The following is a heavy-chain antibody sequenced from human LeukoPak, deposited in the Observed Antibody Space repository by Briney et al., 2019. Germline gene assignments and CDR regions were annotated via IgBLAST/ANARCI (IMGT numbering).Heavy chain of an antibody. CDR1: GCTFTGYY. Sequence: GASVKVSCKASGCTFTGYYMHWVRQAPGQGLEWMGWINPNSGGTNYAQKFQGRVTMTRDTSISTAYMELSRLRSDDTAVYYCARGAFPTLLYFDYWGQGTLVTVSS. D-gene: IGHD2/OR15-2a*01. J-gene: IGHJ4*02. V-gene: IGHV1-2*02. CDR3: ARGAFPTLLYFDY. CDR2: INPNSGGT.